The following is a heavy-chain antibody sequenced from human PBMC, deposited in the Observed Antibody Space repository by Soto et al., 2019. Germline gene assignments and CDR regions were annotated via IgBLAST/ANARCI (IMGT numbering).Heavy chain of an antibody. CDR3: ARERKDYYDTSGYSLYYYGMDV. V-gene: IGHV4-31*03. J-gene: IGHJ6*02. CDR2: IYYNGDT. D-gene: IGHD3-22*01. Sequence: SETLSLTCTVSGGSISSGRFYWNWIRQHPGKGLDWIGYIYYNGDTYYNPSLKSRLTMSVDTSKNQFSLNLSSVTAADTAVYYCARERKDYYDTSGYSLYYYGMDVWGQGTTVTVSS. CDR1: GGSISSGRFY.